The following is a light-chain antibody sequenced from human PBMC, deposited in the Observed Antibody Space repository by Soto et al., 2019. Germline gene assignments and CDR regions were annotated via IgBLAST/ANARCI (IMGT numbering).Light chain of an antibody. J-gene: IGKJ1*01. CDR2: GAA. CDR1: QSVFSS. Sequence: ETVMTQSPATLSVSPGERATPSCRASQSVFSSLAWYQHKPGQAPRLLIYGAATRATGIPARFSGSGSGTEFTLTIGSLQSDDIAVYYCQQYHNWPAFGQGTKVEIK. CDR3: QQYHNWPA. V-gene: IGKV3-15*01.